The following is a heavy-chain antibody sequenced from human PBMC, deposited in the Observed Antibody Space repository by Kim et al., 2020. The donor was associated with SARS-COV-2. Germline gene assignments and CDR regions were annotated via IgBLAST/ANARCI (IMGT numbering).Heavy chain of an antibody. CDR3: ARQMWFGEAYYYYAMD. CDR2: IYYSGST. CDR1: GGSISSGSYY. J-gene: IGHJ6*01. Sequence: SETLSLTCTVSGGSISSGSYYWGWIRQPPGKGLEWIGNIYYSGSTYYNPSLKSRVTISVDTSKNQFSLKLSSVTAADTAVYYCARQMWFGEAYYYYAMD. D-gene: IGHD3-10*01. V-gene: IGHV4-39*01.